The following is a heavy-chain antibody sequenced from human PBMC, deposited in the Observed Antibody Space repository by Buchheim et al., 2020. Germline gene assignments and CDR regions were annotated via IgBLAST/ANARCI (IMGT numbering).Heavy chain of an antibody. V-gene: IGHV3-30-3*01. CDR1: GFTFSNYA. J-gene: IGHJ2*01. D-gene: IGHD6-13*01. CDR2: ISYDGGNE. CDR3: ARRSSSSYWYFDL. Sequence: QVQLVESGGGVVQPGRSLRLSCAASGFTFSNYAMHWVRQAPGKGLEWMALISYDGGNEYYASSVKGRVTISRDNSKNTLYLQMNSLRTEDTAVYYCARRSSSSYWYFDLWGRGTL.